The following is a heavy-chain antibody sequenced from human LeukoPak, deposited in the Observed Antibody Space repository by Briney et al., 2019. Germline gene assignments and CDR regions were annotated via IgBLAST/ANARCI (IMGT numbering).Heavy chain of an antibody. CDR2: ISGSGGST. J-gene: IGHJ4*02. V-gene: IGHV3-23*01. CDR3: ARGIGSSWYDYFDY. CDR1: GFTFSSYA. Sequence: GGSLRLSCAASGFTFSSYAMSWVRQAPGKGLEWVSAISGSGGSTYYADSVKGRFTISRDNSKNTLYLQMNSLRAGDTAVYYCARGIGSSWYDYFDYWGQGTLVTVSS. D-gene: IGHD6-13*01.